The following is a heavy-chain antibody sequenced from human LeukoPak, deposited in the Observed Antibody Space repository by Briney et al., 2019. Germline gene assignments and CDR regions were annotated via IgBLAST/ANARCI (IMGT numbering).Heavy chain of an antibody. V-gene: IGHV3-7*03. J-gene: IGHJ4*02. D-gene: IGHD3-22*01. CDR3: AESSYYDSSDYYREYYFDY. Sequence: PGGSLRLSCAASGFTFSSYWMSWVRQAPGKGLEWVANIKQDGSEKYYVDSVKGRFTISRDNAKNTLYLQMNSLRAEDTAVYYCAESSYYDSSDYYREYYFDYWGQGTLVTVSS. CDR2: IKQDGSEK. CDR1: GFTFSSYW.